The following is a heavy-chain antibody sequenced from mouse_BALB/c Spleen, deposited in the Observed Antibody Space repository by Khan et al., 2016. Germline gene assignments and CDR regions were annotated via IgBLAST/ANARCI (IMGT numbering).Heavy chain of an antibody. CDR1: GYTFSSYW. V-gene: IGHV1-9*01. Sequence: QVQLKQSGTELMKPGASVKISCKATGYTFSSYWIEWVKQRPGHGLEGIGEILPGSGTTNYNEKFKGKATFTADTSTNTAYMQLSSLTTEDSAGYYGAPVKRRAWFAYWAQGTLVTVSA. CDR3: APVKRRAWFAY. J-gene: IGHJ3*01. CDR2: ILPGSGTT.